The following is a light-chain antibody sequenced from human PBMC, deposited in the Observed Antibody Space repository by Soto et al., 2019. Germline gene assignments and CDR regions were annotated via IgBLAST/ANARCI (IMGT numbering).Light chain of an antibody. CDR3: QQLNSYPLT. CDR2: AAS. Sequence: SQLTQSPSSLSASVGDRVTITCRASQGVSSSLAWYQQKPGSAPKLLIFAASILQSGVPSRFSGSGSGTDFTLTITSLQPEDFASYYCQQLNSYPLTFGQGTRLEIK. J-gene: IGKJ5*01. CDR1: QGVSSS. V-gene: IGKV1-9*01.